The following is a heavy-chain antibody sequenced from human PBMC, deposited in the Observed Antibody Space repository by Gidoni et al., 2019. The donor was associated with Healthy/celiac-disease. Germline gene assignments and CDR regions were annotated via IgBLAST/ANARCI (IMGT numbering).Heavy chain of an antibody. J-gene: IGHJ6*03. CDR1: GFTFSSYG. CDR3: AKEATVTTFYYYYYYMDV. Sequence: QVQLVESGGGVFQPGRSLRLSCAASGFTFSSYGMHWVRQAPGKGLEWVAVISYDGSNKYYADSVKGRFTISRDNSKNTLYLQMNSLRAEDTAVYYCAKEATVTTFYYYYYYMDVWGKGTTVTVS. CDR2: ISYDGSNK. D-gene: IGHD4-4*01. V-gene: IGHV3-30*18.